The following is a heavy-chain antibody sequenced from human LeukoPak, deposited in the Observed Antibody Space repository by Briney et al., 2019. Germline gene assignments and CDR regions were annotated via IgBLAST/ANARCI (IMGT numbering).Heavy chain of an antibody. D-gene: IGHD3-22*01. V-gene: IGHV4-39*01. CDR1: GGSISSSSYY. Sequence: ASETLSLTCTVSGGSISSSSYYWGWIRQPPGKGLEWIGSIYYSGSTYYNPSLKSRVTISVDTSKNQFSLKLSSVTAADTAVYYCARQPGGITMIVVALGAFDIWGQGTMVTVSS. CDR2: IYYSGST. CDR3: ARQPGGITMIVVALGAFDI. J-gene: IGHJ3*02.